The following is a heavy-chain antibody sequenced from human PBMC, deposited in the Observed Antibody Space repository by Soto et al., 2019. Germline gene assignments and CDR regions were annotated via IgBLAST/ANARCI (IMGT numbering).Heavy chain of an antibody. D-gene: IGHD1-26*01. CDR3: AREEEGGSYYTY. CDR2: ISYDGSNK. V-gene: IGHV3-30-3*01. Sequence: QVQLVESGGGVVQPGGSLRLSCAASGFTFSSYAMHWVRQAPGKGLEWVAVISYDGSNKYYADSVKGRFTISRDNSKNTLYLQMNSLRAEDTAVYYCAREEEGGSYYTYWGQGTLVTVSS. CDR1: GFTFSSYA. J-gene: IGHJ4*02.